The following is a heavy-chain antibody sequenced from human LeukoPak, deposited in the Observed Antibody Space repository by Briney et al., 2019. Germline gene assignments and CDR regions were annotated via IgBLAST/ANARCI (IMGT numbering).Heavy chain of an antibody. Sequence: ASVKVSCKASGGTFSSYATSWVRQAPGQGLEWMGGIIPIFGTANYAQKFQGRVTITADESTSTAYMELSSLRSEDTAVYYCARSVGYDWDWFDPWGQGTLVTVSS. CDR3: ARSVGYDWDWFDP. CDR1: GGTFSSYA. J-gene: IGHJ5*02. D-gene: IGHD5-12*01. CDR2: IIPIFGTA. V-gene: IGHV1-69*13.